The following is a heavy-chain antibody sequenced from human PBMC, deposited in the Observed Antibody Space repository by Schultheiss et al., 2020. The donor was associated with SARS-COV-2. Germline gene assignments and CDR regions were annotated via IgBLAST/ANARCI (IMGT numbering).Heavy chain of an antibody. V-gene: IGHV1-2*02. CDR1: GYTFTSYY. J-gene: IGHJ1*01. CDR3: ATDVSSGY. Sequence: ASVKVSCKASGYTFTSYYMHWVRQAPGQGLEWMGWINPNSGGTNYAQKFQGRVTMTRDTSISTAYMELSSLRSEDTAVYYCATDVSSGYWGQGTLVTVSS. CDR2: INPNSGGT.